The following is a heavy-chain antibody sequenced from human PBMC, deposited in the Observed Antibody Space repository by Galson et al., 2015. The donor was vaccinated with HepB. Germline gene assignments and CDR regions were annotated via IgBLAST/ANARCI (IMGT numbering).Heavy chain of an antibody. D-gene: IGHD3-10*01. J-gene: IGHJ6*02. CDR1: GYTFNSYD. Sequence: SVKVSCKASGYTFNSYDINWVRQATGQGLEWMGWVNPNSGNTGYAQKFQGRITMTRDTSISTAYMELSSLASEDTAVYFCARDLYAGMGASMDVWGQGTTVTVSS. CDR2: VNPNSGNT. CDR3: ARDLYAGMGASMDV. V-gene: IGHV1-8*01.